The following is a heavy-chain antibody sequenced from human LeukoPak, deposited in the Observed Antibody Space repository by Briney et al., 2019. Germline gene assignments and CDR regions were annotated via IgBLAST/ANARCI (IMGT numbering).Heavy chain of an antibody. V-gene: IGHV4-34*01. Sequence: SETLSLTCAVYGGSFSGYYWSWIRQPPGKGLEWIGEINHSGSTNYNPSLKSRVTISVDTSKNQFSLKLSSVTAADTAVYYCARGIAVAGPLSLYYYYYGMDVWGQGTTVTVSS. D-gene: IGHD6-19*01. CDR3: ARGIAVAGPLSLYYYYYGMDV. J-gene: IGHJ6*02. CDR2: INHSGST. CDR1: GGSFSGYY.